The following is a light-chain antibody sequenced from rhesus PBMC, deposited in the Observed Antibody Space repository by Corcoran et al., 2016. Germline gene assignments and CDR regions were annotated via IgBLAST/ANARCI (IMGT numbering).Light chain of an antibody. V-gene: IGKV1-74*01. J-gene: IGKJ3*01. CDR2: AAS. Sequence: DIQMTQSPSSLSASVGDRVTVTCRASQGINKELSWYQQKPGKVPKLLIYAASTLQSGVPSRFSGSGSWTDFTLTISSLQPEDFATYYCQHGYGITFGPGTKLDIK. CDR3: QHGYGIT. CDR1: QGINKE.